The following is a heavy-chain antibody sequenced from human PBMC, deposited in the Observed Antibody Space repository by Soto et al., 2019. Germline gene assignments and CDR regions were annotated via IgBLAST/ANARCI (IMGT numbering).Heavy chain of an antibody. CDR2: INTDGSVT. V-gene: IGHV3-74*01. Sequence: GGSLRLSCAGSGFTFKNFWMHWVRQAPGKGLVWVARINTDGSVTSHADSVKGRFTISRDNAKSTLYLQMNSLRAEDSAMYYCARQTGLGATNYWGRGTLVTVSS. CDR3: ARQTGLGATNY. J-gene: IGHJ4*02. D-gene: IGHD1-26*01. CDR1: GFTFKNFW.